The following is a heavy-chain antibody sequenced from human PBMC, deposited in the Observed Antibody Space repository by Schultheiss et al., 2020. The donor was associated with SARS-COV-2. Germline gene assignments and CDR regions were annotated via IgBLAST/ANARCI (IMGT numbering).Heavy chain of an antibody. D-gene: IGHD3-10*01. CDR3: ARDRPGLWFGELSQYFDY. V-gene: IGHV4-59*01. CDR2: IYYSGST. J-gene: IGHJ4*02. CDR1: GDSISSYY. Sequence: SETLSLTCTVSGDSISSYYWSWIRQPPGKGLEWIGYIYYSGSTYYNPSLKSRVTISVDTSKNQFSLKLSSVTAADTAVYYCARDRPGLWFGELSQYFDYWGQGTLVTVSS.